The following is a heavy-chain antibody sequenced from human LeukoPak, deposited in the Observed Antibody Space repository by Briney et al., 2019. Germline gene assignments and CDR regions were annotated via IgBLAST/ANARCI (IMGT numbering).Heavy chain of an antibody. Sequence: SVKVSCKASGGTFSSYAISWVRQAPGQGLEWMGGIIPIFGTANYAQKFQGRVTITTDESTSTAYMELSSLRSEDTAVYYCARGGLSSSWTAYFDYWGQGTLVTVSS. CDR1: GGTFSSYA. CDR2: IIPIFGTA. J-gene: IGHJ4*02. CDR3: ARGGLSSSWTAYFDY. V-gene: IGHV1-69*05. D-gene: IGHD6-13*01.